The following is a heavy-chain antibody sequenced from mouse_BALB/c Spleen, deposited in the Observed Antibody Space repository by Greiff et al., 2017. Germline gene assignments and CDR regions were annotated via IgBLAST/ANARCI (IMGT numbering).Heavy chain of an antibody. CDR3: ARGDYRYGFDY. CDR2: ISSGGST. Sequence: EVKLMESGGGLVKPGGSLKLSCAASGFTFSSYAMSWVRQTPEKRLEWVASISSGGSTYYPDSVKGRFTISRDNARNILYLQMSSLRSKDTAMYYCARGDYRYGFDYWGQGTTLTVSS. V-gene: IGHV5-6-5*01. J-gene: IGHJ2*01. D-gene: IGHD2-14*01. CDR1: GFTFSSYA.